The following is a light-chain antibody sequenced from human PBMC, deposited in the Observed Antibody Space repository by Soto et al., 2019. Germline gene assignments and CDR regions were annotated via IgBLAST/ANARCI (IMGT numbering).Light chain of an antibody. CDR3: QQRYNTLWT. V-gene: IGKV1-12*01. CDR1: RVISTW. J-gene: IGKJ1*01. CDR2: AGS. Sequence: IQLALSPSSMTAYVGDRVTITCRASRVISTWLAWYQQKPGEAPKLLIYAGSTLQSGVPSRFSGSGSGTDVTLTIISRQPEDVATYYCQQRYNTLWTFGQGTKVDIK.